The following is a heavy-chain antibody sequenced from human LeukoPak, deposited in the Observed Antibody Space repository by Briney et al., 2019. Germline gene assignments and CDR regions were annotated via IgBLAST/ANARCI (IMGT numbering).Heavy chain of an antibody. V-gene: IGHV4-59*01. D-gene: IGHD4-17*01. CDR1: GGSISSYY. CDR3: ARVPTGHFSADTFDI. CDR2: IYYSGST. Sequence: SETLSLTCTVSGGSISSYYWSWIRQPPGKGLEGIGYIYYSGSTNYNPSLKSRVTISVDTSKNQFSLKLSSVTAADTAVYYCARVPTGHFSADTFDIWGQGTMVTVS. J-gene: IGHJ3*02.